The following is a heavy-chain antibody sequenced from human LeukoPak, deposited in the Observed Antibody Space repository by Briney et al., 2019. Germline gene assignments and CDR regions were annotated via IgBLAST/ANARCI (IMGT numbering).Heavy chain of an antibody. Sequence: GASVKVSCKASGYTFTSYAMSWVRLAPGQGLEWMGWINTNTGNPTYAQGFTGRFVFSLDTSVSTAYLQISSLKAEDTAVYYCASTYCTNGVCYSRWFDPWGQGTLVTVSS. CDR2: INTNTGNP. D-gene: IGHD2-8*01. J-gene: IGHJ5*02. CDR1: GYTFTSYA. CDR3: ASTYCTNGVCYSRWFDP. V-gene: IGHV7-4-1*02.